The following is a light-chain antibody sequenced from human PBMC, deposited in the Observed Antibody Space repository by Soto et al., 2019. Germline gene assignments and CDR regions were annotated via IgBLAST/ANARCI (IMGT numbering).Light chain of an antibody. CDR3: AAWDDSLNGWV. J-gene: IGLJ3*02. Sequence: SVLTQPTSASGTPGQRVTISCSGISSNIGSNTVNWYQQLPGTAPKLLIYSNNQRPSGVPDRFSGSKSGTSASLAISGLQSEDEADYYCAAWDDSLNGWVFGGGTKLTVL. CDR1: SSNIGSNT. CDR2: SNN. V-gene: IGLV1-44*01.